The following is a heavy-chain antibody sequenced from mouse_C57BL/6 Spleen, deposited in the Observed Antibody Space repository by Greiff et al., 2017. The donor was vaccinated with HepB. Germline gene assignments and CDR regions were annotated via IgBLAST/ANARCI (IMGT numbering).Heavy chain of an antibody. J-gene: IGHJ1*03. CDR3: ARDPDGSWYFDV. V-gene: IGHV5-4*01. Sequence: EVQRVESGGGLVKPGGSLKLSCAASGFTFSSYAMSWVRQTPEKRLEWVATISDGGSYTYYPDNVKGRFTISRDNAKNNLYLQMSHLKSEDTAMYYCARDPDGSWYFDVWGTGTTVTVSS. D-gene: IGHD2-3*01. CDR2: ISDGGSYT. CDR1: GFTFSSYA.